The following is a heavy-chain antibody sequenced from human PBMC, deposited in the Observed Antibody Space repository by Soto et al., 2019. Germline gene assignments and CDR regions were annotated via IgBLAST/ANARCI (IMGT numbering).Heavy chain of an antibody. Sequence: QVQLVESGGGVVQPGRSLRLSCAASGFSFSDYVMHWVRQAPGKGLDWVAVMWYHGRDLFYADSVKGRFTISRDNSKNTQYLQMNSLRAEDTAVDYCARDQGGHSGNFIFDTWCHGTLVTVSS. CDR1: GFSFSDYV. CDR3: ARDQGGHSGNFIFDT. CDR2: MWYHGRDL. D-gene: IGHD6-19*01. V-gene: IGHV3-33*01. J-gene: IGHJ4*01.